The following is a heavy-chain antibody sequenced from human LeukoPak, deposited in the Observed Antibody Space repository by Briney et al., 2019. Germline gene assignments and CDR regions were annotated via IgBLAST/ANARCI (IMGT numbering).Heavy chain of an antibody. D-gene: IGHD3-10*01. Sequence: ASVKVSCKASGYTFTSYYMHWVRQAPGQGLEWMGIINPSGGSTSYAQKFQGRVTMTRDMSTSTVYMELSSLRSEDTAVYYCARDSIGSGSYIYFDYWGQGTLVTVSS. J-gene: IGHJ4*02. CDR2: INPSGGST. CDR1: GYTFTSYY. CDR3: ARDSIGSGSYIYFDY. V-gene: IGHV1-46*01.